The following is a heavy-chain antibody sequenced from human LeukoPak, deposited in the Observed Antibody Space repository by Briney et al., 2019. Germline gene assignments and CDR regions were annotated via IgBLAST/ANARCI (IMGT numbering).Heavy chain of an antibody. CDR1: GYTLTGYY. V-gene: IGHV1-46*01. CDR3: ARWAIPSVKDDAFDM. D-gene: IGHD2-2*01. J-gene: IGHJ3*02. CDR2: INPSGGST. Sequence: ASVKVSCKASGYTLTGYYMHWVRQAPGQGLEWMGIINPSGGSTTYAQKFQGRVTMTRDMSTNTVYMEMSSLRSEDTAVYYCARWAIPSVKDDAFDMWGQGTMVTVSS.